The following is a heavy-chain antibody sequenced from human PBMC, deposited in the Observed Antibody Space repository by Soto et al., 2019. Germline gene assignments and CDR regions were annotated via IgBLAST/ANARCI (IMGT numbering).Heavy chain of an antibody. CDR3: ARGGGYDSFDF. CDR2: IYYSGST. J-gene: IGHJ4*02. V-gene: IGHV4-31*03. CDR1: GDSISSGGYY. Sequence: SETLSLTCTVSGDSISSGGYYWNWIRQHPGKGLEWIGYIYYSGSTYYNPSLKSRVTISVDTSKNQFSLKLSSVTAADTAVYYCARGGGYDSFDFWGQGIQVTVS. D-gene: IGHD2-15*01.